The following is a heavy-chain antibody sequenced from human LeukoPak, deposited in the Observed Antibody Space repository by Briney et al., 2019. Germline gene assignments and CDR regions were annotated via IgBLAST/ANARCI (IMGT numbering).Heavy chain of an antibody. J-gene: IGHJ3*02. Sequence: SGGSLRLSCAASGFTFSSYWMSWVRQAPGKGLEWVANIKQDGSEKYYVDSVKGRFTISRDNAKNSLYLQMNSLRAEDTAVYYCARVIVVVPAAMVDAFDIWGQGTMVTVSS. CDR3: ARVIVVVPAAMVDAFDI. V-gene: IGHV3-7*03. CDR2: IKQDGSEK. D-gene: IGHD2-2*01. CDR1: GFTFSSYW.